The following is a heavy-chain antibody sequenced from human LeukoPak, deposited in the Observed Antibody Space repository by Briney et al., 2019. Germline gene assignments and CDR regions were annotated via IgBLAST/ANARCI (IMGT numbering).Heavy chain of an antibody. V-gene: IGHV3-74*01. Sequence: GGSLRLSCAASGLSISSNSMHWVRQGPGKGLVWVSRIFIDGSGTSYADSVKGRFTISRDNSKNTLYLQMSSLRAEDTAVYYCAKAPFIVGATSYFDYWGQGTLVTVSS. CDR2: IFIDGSGT. J-gene: IGHJ4*02. D-gene: IGHD1-26*01. CDR1: GLSISSNS. CDR3: AKAPFIVGATSYFDY.